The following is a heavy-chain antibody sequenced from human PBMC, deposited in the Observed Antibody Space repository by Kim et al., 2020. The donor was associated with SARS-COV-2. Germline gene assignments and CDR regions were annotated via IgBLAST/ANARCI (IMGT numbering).Heavy chain of an antibody. CDR2: ISGDGGST. J-gene: IGHJ1*01. V-gene: IGHV3-43*02. Sequence: GGSLRLSCAASGFTFDDYAMHWVRQAPGKGLEWVSLISGDGGSTYYADSVKGRFTISRDNSKNSLYLQMNSLRTEDTALYYCVSVAGTHRGYFQHWGQGTLVTVSS. CDR3: VSVAGTHRGYFQH. CDR1: GFTFDDYA. D-gene: IGHD6-19*01.